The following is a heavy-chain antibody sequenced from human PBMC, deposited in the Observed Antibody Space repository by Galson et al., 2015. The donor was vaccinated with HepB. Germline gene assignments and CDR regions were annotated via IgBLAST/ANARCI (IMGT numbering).Heavy chain of an antibody. CDR3: ARDPRGGRPEY. J-gene: IGHJ4*02. Sequence: SLRLSCAASGFTFSDYYMSWIRQAPGKGLEWVSYISSSGSTIYYADSVKGRFTISRDNAKNTLYLQMNSLRAEDTAIYYCARDPRGGRPEYWGQGTLVTVSS. V-gene: IGHV3-11*04. CDR1: GFTFSDYY. CDR2: ISSSGSTI. D-gene: IGHD2-15*01.